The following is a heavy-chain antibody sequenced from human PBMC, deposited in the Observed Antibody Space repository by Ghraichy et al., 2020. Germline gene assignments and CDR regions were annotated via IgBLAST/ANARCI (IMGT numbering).Heavy chain of an antibody. J-gene: IGHJ5*02. V-gene: IGHV3-23*01. CDR1: EFSFGSHA. Sequence: GGSLRLSCAASEFSFGSHAMSWVRQAPGKGLEWLAAISGSGGYTYYADSVKGRFTISRDNSKNTLYLQMNSLRAEDTAVYYCAKVSAGYSSGWYNWFDPWGQGTLVTVSS. D-gene: IGHD6-19*01. CDR3: AKVSAGYSSGWYNWFDP. CDR2: ISGSGGYT.